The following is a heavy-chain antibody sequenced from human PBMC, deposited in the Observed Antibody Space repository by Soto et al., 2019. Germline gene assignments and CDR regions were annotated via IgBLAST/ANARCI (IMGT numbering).Heavy chain of an antibody. CDR3: AKGTQMGWRNWFDS. J-gene: IGHJ5*01. Sequence: GGSLRLSCEASGFTFSSYGMAWVRQGPGKGLEWVSAIVGSGGSTYYADSVKGLFTISRDNSKNPVFLQMNSLRADDTAVYYCAKGTQMGWRNWFDSWGQGT. D-gene: IGHD6-19*01. V-gene: IGHV3-23*01. CDR2: IVGSGGST. CDR1: GFTFSSYG.